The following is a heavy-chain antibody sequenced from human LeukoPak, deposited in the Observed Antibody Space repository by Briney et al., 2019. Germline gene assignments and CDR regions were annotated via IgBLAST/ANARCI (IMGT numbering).Heavy chain of an antibody. V-gene: IGHV3-7*01. CDR3: AGGSGWLIDY. Sequence: GGSLRLSCAASGFTFSSYWMNWVRQAPGKGLEWVANIKQDGSEKYYVDSVKGRFTISRDNTKNSLYLQMNSLRAEDTVVYYCAGGSGWLIDYWGQRTLVTVSS. J-gene: IGHJ4*02. CDR2: IKQDGSEK. CDR1: GFTFSSYW. D-gene: IGHD6-19*01.